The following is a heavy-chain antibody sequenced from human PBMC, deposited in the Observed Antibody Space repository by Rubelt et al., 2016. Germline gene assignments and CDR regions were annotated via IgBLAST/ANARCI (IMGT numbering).Heavy chain of an antibody. CDR1: GFTFSSCH. CDR2: ISYDGRNK. V-gene: IGHV3-30*18. Sequence: GFTFSSCHMHWVRQAPGKGLEWVALISYDGRNKHYADSVKGRFTISRDNSKNTLDLQMNSLRAEDTAVYYCAKDWRGLDVWGQGTTVTVSS. J-gene: IGHJ6*02. CDR3: AKDWRGLDV.